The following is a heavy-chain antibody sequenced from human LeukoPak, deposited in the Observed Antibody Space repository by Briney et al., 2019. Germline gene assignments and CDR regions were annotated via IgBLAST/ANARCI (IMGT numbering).Heavy chain of an antibody. CDR3: AREGLSGGNKYYYYGMDV. CDR1: GYTFTCYY. V-gene: IGHV1-2*04. CDR2: INPNSGGT. D-gene: IGHD2-15*01. J-gene: IGHJ6*04. Sequence: ASVKVSCKASGYTFTCYYMHWVRQAPGQGREWMGWINPNSGGTNYAQKFQGWVTMTRDTSISTAYMELSRLRSDDTAVYYCAREGLSGGNKYYYYGMDVWGKGTTVTVSS.